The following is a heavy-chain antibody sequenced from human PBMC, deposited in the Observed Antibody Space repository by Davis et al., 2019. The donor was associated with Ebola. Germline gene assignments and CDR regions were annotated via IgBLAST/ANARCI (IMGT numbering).Heavy chain of an antibody. CDR2: VSHSEREK. V-gene: IGHV3-30*04. CDR1: GFTFRNYA. J-gene: IGHJ4*02. D-gene: IGHD3-3*01. Sequence: GESLKISCAASGFTFRNYARHWVRQAPGKGLEWVAVVSHSEREKFYADSVKGRFTISRDNSDNTLYLQMNSLTADDTAVYYCARAVFHEVLDYWGQGTPVTVSS. CDR3: ARAVFHEVLDY.